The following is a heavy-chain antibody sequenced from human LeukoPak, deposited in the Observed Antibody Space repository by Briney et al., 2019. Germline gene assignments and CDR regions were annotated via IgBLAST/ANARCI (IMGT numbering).Heavy chain of an antibody. CDR1: GYTFSIYE. CDR3: GRGISVYCSSSSCYVLFSSCFDP. Sequence: GGALRLSCAPSGYTFSIYEVNWVPEAPGKGAGWASYFFRSGRIIYYADSVRGRFTISRDNAKNSLYLQMNRRSAGDHAGCYFGRGISVYCSSSSCYVLFSSCFDPWGQGTGVSVS. CDR2: FFRSGRII. D-gene: IGHD2-2*01. J-gene: IGHJ5*02. V-gene: IGHV3-48*03.